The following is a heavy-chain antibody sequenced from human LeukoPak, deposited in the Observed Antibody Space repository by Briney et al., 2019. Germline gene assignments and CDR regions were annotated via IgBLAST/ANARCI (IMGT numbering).Heavy chain of an antibody. CDR3: PRVSDSGDFDY. Sequence: ASVKVSCKASGGTFSSYAISWVRQAPGQGLEWMGRIIPILGIANYAQKFQGRVTITADKSTSTAYMELSSLRSEDTAVYYCPRVSDSGDFDYWGQGTLVTVSS. V-gene: IGHV1-69*04. D-gene: IGHD6-25*01. CDR1: GGTFSSYA. CDR2: IIPILGIA. J-gene: IGHJ4*02.